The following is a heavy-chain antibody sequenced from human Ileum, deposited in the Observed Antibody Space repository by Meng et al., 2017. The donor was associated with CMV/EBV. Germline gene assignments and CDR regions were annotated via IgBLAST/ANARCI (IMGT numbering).Heavy chain of an antibody. CDR1: GYSFTNYG. D-gene: IGHD3-3*01. Sequence: SVKVSCKASGYSFTNYGLSWVRQAPGQGLEWMGWISGYNGNTKYAQKFQGRVTMTTDTSTSTAYMELRNLRSDDTAVYYCARDAVFGVVIYYYYAMDAWGQGTTVTVSS. CDR3: ARDAVFGVVIYYYYAMDA. J-gene: IGHJ6*02. CDR2: ISGYNGNT. V-gene: IGHV1-18*01.